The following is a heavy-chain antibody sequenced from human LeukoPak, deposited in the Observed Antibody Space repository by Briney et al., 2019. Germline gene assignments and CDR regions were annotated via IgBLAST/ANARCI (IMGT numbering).Heavy chain of an antibody. D-gene: IGHD4-17*01. CDR1: GFTFSNYA. V-gene: IGHV3-23*01. Sequence: GGSLRLSCTASGFTFSNYAMSWVRLAPGKGLEWVSTISNTGDSAYYADSVKGRFTFSRDNSKNTLFLQMNSLRAEDTAVYYCARRGESTSYGDYRFDYWGQGTLVTVSS. J-gene: IGHJ4*02. CDR3: ARRGESTSYGDYRFDY. CDR2: ISNTGDSA.